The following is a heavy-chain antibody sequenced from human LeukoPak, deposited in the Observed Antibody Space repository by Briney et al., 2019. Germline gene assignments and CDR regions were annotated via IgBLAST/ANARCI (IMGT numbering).Heavy chain of an antibody. Sequence: PGGSLRLYCAASGFTFSDYYMSWIRQAPGKGLEWVSYISSSGSTIYYADSVKGRFTISRDNAKNSLYLQMNSLRAEDTAVYYCPRCLHYFDSSGYPDYWGQGTLVTVSS. CDR1: GFTFSDYY. J-gene: IGHJ4*02. V-gene: IGHV3-11*01. CDR3: PRCLHYFDSSGYPDY. D-gene: IGHD3-22*01. CDR2: ISSSGSTI.